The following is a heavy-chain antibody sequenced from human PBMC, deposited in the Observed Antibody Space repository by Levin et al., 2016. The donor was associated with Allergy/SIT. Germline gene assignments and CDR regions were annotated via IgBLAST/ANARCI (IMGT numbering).Heavy chain of an antibody. D-gene: IGHD1-26*01. Sequence: GGSLRLSCAASGFTFSDHYMDWVRQAPGKGLEWVGRTRNKANSYTTEYAASVKGRFTISRDDSKNSLYLQMNSLKTEDTAVYYCATSGSYPYYYYGMDVWGQGTTVTVSS. CDR1: GFTFSDHY. V-gene: IGHV3-72*01. J-gene: IGHJ6*02. CDR3: ATSGSYPYYYYGMDV. CDR2: TRNKANSYTT.